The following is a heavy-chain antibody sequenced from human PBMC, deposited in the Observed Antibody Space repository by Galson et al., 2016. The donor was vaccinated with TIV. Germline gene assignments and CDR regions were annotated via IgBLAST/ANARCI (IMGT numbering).Heavy chain of an antibody. CDR2: INHGGDT. Sequence: LSLTCAVYGGSLSGHYWSWIRQPPGKGLEWIGEINHGGDTNYSPSLKSRVTIPLDTSKNQFSLNLNSVTAADTAVYYCARHSTSGFPGIQVAARRRPFDIWGQGTMVTVSA. D-gene: IGHD6-19*01. V-gene: IGHV4-34*01. CDR3: ARHSTSGFPGIQVAARRRPFDI. J-gene: IGHJ3*02. CDR1: GGSLSGHY.